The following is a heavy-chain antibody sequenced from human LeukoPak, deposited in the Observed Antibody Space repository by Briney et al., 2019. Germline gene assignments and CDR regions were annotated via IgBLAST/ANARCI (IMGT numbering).Heavy chain of an antibody. Sequence: PSETLSLTCTVSGGSISSSSYYWCWIRQPPWKGLEWIGSIYYSGSTYYNPSLESRVTISVDTSKNQFSLKLSSVPAADTAVYYCARSPHYYYYGMDVWGQGTTVTVSS. V-gene: IGHV4-39*01. J-gene: IGHJ6*02. CDR3: ARSPHYYYYGMDV. CDR2: IYYSGST. CDR1: GGSISSSSYY.